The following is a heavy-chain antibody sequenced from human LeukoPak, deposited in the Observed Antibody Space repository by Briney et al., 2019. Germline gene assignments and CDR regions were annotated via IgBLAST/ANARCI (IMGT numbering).Heavy chain of an antibody. D-gene: IGHD3-16*02. V-gene: IGHV3-23*01. CDR2: ISGSGGST. CDR3: AKRGGGGDYVGGSYRD. Sequence: PGGSLRLSCAASGFTFSNYAMSWVRQAPGKGLEWVSAISGSGGSTHYADGDSVKGRFTISRDNSKNTLSLQMNSLTAEDTAVYYCAKRGGGGDYVGGSYRDWGQGTLVTVSS. CDR1: GFTFSNYA. J-gene: IGHJ4*02.